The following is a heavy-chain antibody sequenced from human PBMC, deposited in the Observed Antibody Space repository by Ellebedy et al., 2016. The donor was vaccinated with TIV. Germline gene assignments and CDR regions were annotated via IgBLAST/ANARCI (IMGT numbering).Heavy chain of an antibody. V-gene: IGHV3-30*04. CDR3: ARDAR. CDR2: ISYDGNNK. J-gene: IGHJ4*02. Sequence: GGSLRLSCAASGFTFSHHAFYWVRQAPGKGLEWVTIISYDGNNKFYLDSVEGRFSISRDNTKNALYLQMNSLRNEDTAVYYCARDARWGQGNLVTVSS. CDR1: GFTFSHHA.